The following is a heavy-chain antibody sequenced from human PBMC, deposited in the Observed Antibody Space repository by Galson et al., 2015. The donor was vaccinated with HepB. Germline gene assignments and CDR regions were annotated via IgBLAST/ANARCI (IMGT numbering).Heavy chain of an antibody. Sequence: SVKVSCKASGGTFSSYAISWVRQAPGQGLEWMGGIIPIFGTANYAQKFQGRVTITADESTSTAYMELSSLRSEDTAVYYCANKEGRFYSNYGFDPWGQGTLVTVSS. V-gene: IGHV1-69*13. CDR3: ANKEGRFYSNYGFDP. D-gene: IGHD4-11*01. J-gene: IGHJ5*02. CDR2: IIPIFGTA. CDR1: GGTFSSYA.